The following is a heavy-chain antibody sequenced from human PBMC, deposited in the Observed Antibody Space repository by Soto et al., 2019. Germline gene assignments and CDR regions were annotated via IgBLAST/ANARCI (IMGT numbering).Heavy chain of an antibody. CDR3: ARLGTTVTSYYFDY. Sequence: QLQLQESGPGLVKPSETLSLTCTVSGGSISSSSYYWGWIRQPPGKGLEWIGSIYYSGSTYYNPSLKSRVTISVDTSKNPFSLKLSSVTAADTAVYYCARLGTTVTSYYFDYWGQGTLVTVSS. J-gene: IGHJ4*02. D-gene: IGHD4-17*01. CDR1: GGSISSSSYY. V-gene: IGHV4-39*01. CDR2: IYYSGST.